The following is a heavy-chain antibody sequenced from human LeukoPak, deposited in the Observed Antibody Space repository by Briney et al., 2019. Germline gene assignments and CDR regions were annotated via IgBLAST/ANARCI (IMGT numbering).Heavy chain of an antibody. J-gene: IGHJ6*03. Sequence: HPGGSLRLSCAASGFTFSSYAMSWVRQAPGKGLEWVSAISGSGGSTYYADSVKGRFTISRDNSKNTLYLQMNSLRAEDTAVYYCAKDLEGHGNYYYYYMDVWGKGTTVTVSS. CDR3: AKDLEGHGNYYYYYMDV. V-gene: IGHV3-23*01. CDR2: ISGSGGST. CDR1: GFTFSSYA.